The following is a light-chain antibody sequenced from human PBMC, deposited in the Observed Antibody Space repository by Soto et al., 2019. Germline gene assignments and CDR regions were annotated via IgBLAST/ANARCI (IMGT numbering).Light chain of an antibody. CDR3: QQYETSPLS. V-gene: IGKV3-11*01. CDR1: ENVRTF. Sequence: LTKKQATLSLSPGERATLACRASENVRTFVDWYQQKPGQAPRLLIFDASTRATGIPARFSGSGSGTEFTLTISRLEPEDFAVYYCQQYETSPLSFGGVTNVDIK. J-gene: IGKJ4*01. CDR2: DAS.